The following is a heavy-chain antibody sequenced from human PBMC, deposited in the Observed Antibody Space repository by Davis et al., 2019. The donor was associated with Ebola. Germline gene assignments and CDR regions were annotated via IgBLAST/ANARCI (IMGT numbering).Heavy chain of an antibody. CDR2: IIPIFGTA. CDR3: ARDETYCGGDCPYYYYYYMDV. V-gene: IGHV1-69*13. CDR1: GGTFSSYA. D-gene: IGHD2-21*01. Sequence: SVKVSCKASGGTFSSYAISWVRQAPGQGLEWMGGIIPIFGTANYAQKFQGRVTITADESTSTAYMELSSLRSEDTAVYYCARDETYCGGDCPYYYYYYMDVWGKGTTVTVSS. J-gene: IGHJ6*03.